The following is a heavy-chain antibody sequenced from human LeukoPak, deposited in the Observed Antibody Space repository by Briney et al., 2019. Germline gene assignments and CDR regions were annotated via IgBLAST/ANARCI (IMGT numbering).Heavy chain of an antibody. CDR1: GFTFSGYA. Sequence: GGSLRLSCAASGFTFSGYAMSWVRQAPGKGLEWVSAISGSGGSTYYADSVKGRFTISRDNAKNSLYLQMNSLRAEDTAVYYCAMGSAWELQRPHPSYWGQGTLVTVSS. CDR3: AMGSAWELQRPHPSY. J-gene: IGHJ4*02. V-gene: IGHV3-23*01. CDR2: ISGSGGST. D-gene: IGHD1-26*01.